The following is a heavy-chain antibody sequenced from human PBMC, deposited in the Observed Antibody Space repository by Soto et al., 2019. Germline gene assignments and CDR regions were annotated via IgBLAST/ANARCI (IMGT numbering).Heavy chain of an antibody. J-gene: IGHJ4*02. CDR2: ISGSGGST. CDR1: GFTFSSYG. CDR3: AKDRIAVAGTRLDY. D-gene: IGHD6-19*01. V-gene: IGHV3-23*01. Sequence: PGGSLRLSCAASGFTFSSYGMHWVRQAPGKGLEWVSAISGSGGSTYYADSVKGRFTISRDNSKNTLYLQMNSLRAEDTAVYYCAKDRIAVAGTRLDYWGQGTLVTVSS.